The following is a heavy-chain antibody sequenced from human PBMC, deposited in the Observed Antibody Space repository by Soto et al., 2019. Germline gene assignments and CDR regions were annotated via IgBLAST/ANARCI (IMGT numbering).Heavy chain of an antibody. CDR1: GFTFGDYA. CDR3: TRSSSGSRRVYYGMDV. CDR2: IRSKAYGGTT. Sequence: PGGSLRLSCTASGFTFGDYAMSWFRQAPGKGLEWVGFIRSKAYGGTTEYAASVKGRFTISRDDSKSIAYLQMNSLKTEDTAVYYCTRSSSGSRRVYYGMDVWGQGTTVTVSS. V-gene: IGHV3-49*03. D-gene: IGHD5-18*01. J-gene: IGHJ6*02.